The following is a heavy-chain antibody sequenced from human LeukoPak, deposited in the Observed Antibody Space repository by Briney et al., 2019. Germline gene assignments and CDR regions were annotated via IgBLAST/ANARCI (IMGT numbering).Heavy chain of an antibody. CDR2: ISDSGGKT. CDR1: GFTFNNYA. CDR3: AKDGMLRGAAFYYMDV. D-gene: IGHD3-16*01. V-gene: IGHV3-23*01. J-gene: IGHJ6*03. Sequence: GGSLRLSCTAAGFTFNNYAMSWVRQAPGKGLEWVSHISDSGGKTYYADSVKGRFTISRDNAKNSLYLQMNSLRAEDMALYYCAKDGMLRGAAFYYMDVWGKGTTVTVSS.